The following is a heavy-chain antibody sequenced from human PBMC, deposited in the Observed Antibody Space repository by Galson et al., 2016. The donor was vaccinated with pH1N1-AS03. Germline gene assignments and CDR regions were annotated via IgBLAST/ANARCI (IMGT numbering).Heavy chain of an antibody. Sequence: SLRLSCAASRFTFSSYVMHWVRQAPGKGLEWVAVISYDGSNKYYADSVKGRFTISRDNSKNTLYLQMNSLRAEDTAVYYCARDRTFDSSGYYDYYYYYGMDVWGQGTTVTVSS. CDR3: ARDRTFDSSGYYDYYYYYGMDV. V-gene: IGHV3-30*04. CDR2: ISYDGSNK. D-gene: IGHD3-22*01. J-gene: IGHJ6*02. CDR1: RFTFSSYV.